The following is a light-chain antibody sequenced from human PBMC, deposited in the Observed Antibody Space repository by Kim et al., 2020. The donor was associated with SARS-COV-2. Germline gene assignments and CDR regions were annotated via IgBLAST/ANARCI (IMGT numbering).Light chain of an antibody. V-gene: IGKV3-15*01. CDR3: QQYSDWPPGDT. Sequence: EIVMTQSPAILSVSPGERATLSCRASQSVSSHLAWYQQRPGQPPRLLIYDASTRATGIPARFSGSGSGTEFTLTISSLQSEDFAIYFCQQYSDWPPGDTFGQGTKVDIK. CDR2: DAS. CDR1: QSVSSH. J-gene: IGKJ2*01.